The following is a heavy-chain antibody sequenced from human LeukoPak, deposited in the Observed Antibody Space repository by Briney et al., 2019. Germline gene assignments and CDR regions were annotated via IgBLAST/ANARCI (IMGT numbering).Heavy chain of an antibody. CDR1: GFTLSAYA. D-gene: IGHD6-13*01. V-gene: IGHV3-30*18. Sequence: PGGSLRLSCAASGFTLSAYAMHWVRQAPGKGLEWVALISYDGNNKYYADFVKGRFTISRDSSKNTLYLQVNSLRAEDTAVYYCAKEGLGSSWYPNYFDYWGQGTLVTVSS. CDR2: ISYDGNNK. J-gene: IGHJ4*02. CDR3: AKEGLGSSWYPNYFDY.